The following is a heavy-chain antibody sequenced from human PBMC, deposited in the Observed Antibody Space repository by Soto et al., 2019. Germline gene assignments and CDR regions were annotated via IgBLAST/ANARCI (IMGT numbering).Heavy chain of an antibody. CDR2: IYYSGST. Sequence: SETLSLTCTVSGGSISSYYWSWIRQPPGKGLEWIGYIYYSGSTNYNPSLKSRVTISVDTSKNQFSLKLSSVTAADTAVYYCARRSGNDYSNYYFDFWGQGTLVTVSS. D-gene: IGHD4-4*01. J-gene: IGHJ4*02. V-gene: IGHV4-59*01. CDR1: GGSISSYY. CDR3: ARRSGNDYSNYYFDF.